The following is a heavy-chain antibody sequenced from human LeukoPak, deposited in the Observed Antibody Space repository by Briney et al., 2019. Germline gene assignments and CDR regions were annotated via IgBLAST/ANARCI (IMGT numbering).Heavy chain of an antibody. D-gene: IGHD1/OR15-1a*01. CDR3: AKASRIIGTIDY. Sequence: GGSLRLSCAASGFTFSSYAMSWVRQAPGKGLEWVSAISGGGGSTNYADSVKGRFTVSRDNTKNTLYLLLNSLRAEETAVYYCAKASRIIGTIDYWGQGTLVTVSS. CDR2: ISGGGGST. J-gene: IGHJ4*02. V-gene: IGHV3-23*01. CDR1: GFTFSSYA.